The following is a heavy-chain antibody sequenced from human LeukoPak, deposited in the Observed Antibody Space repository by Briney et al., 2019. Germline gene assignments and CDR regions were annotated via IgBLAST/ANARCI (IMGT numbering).Heavy chain of an antibody. CDR2: ISAYNGNT. V-gene: IGHV1-18*01. Sequence: ASVKVSCKASGYTFSSYGISWVRQAPGQGLEWMGWISAYNGNTNYAQKLQGRVTMTTDTSTSTAYMELRSLRSDDTAVYYCAREGTTPNYNWFDPWGQGTLVTVSS. D-gene: IGHD1-1*01. CDR3: AREGTTPNYNWFDP. J-gene: IGHJ5*02. CDR1: GYTFSSYG.